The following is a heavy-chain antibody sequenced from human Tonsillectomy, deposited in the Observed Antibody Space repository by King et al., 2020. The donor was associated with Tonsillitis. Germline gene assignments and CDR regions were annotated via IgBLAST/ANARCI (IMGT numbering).Heavy chain of an antibody. CDR2: ISGSGGSA. CDR1: GFTFSTYA. CDR3: AKGSGYYVSGSSLDY. J-gene: IGHJ4*02. Sequence: VQLVESGGGLVQPGGSLRLSCAASGFTFSTYAMSWVRQAPGRGLEWVAVISGSGGSAYYADSVKGRFTVSRDNSKNTLYLQMSSLRAEDTAVYYCAKGSGYYVSGSSLDYWGQGTLVTVSS. D-gene: IGHD3-10*01. V-gene: IGHV3-23*04.